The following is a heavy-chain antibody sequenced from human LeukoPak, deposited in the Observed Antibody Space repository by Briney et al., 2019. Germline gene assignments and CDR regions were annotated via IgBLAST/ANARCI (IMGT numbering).Heavy chain of an antibody. CDR3: ARGRGAADNWFDP. V-gene: IGHV1-8*02. D-gene: IGHD6-13*01. J-gene: IGHJ5*02. Sequence: VAPVKVSCKASGYTFTSDDINLVRQATGQGIEWMGWMNPNSGNTGYAQKFQGRVTMTRNTSISTAYMELSSLRSEDTAVYYCARGRGAADNWFDPWGQGTLVTVSS. CDR1: GYTFTSDD. CDR2: MNPNSGNT.